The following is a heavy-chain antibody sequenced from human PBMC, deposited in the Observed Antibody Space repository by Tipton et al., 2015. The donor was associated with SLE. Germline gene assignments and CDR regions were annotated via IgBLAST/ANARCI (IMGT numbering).Heavy chain of an antibody. Sequence: TLSLTCSVSGGSVGSYFWGWIRQPPGKGLEWIGCVFYTGIANYNPSLKSRVTISVDTSKNQFSLKLSSVTAADTAVYHCARDKKAPSYYYYYMDVWGKGTTVTVSS. V-gene: IGHV4-59*02. CDR1: GGSVGSYF. J-gene: IGHJ6*03. CDR2: VFYTGIA. CDR3: ARDKKAPSYYYYYMDV.